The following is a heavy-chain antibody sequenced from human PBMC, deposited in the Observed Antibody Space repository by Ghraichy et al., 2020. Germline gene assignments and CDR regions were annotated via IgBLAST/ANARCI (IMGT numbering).Heavy chain of an antibody. CDR1: GGSFSDYY. J-gene: IGHJ4*02. D-gene: IGHD1-26*01. Sequence: SETLSLTCAVYGGSFSDYYWSWIRQPPGKGLEWIGEINHSGSTNYNPSLKSRVTISVDTSKNQFSLNLSSVTAADTAVYYCARAGRVVGATANFDYWGQGTLVTVPS. CDR2: INHSGST. CDR3: ARAGRVVGATANFDY. V-gene: IGHV4-34*01.